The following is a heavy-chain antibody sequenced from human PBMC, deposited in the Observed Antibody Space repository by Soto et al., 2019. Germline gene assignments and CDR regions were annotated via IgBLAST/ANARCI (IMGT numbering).Heavy chain of an antibody. V-gene: IGHV4-30-2*01. CDR3: ARERGGYGLFES. D-gene: IGHD6-25*01. CDR1: GGSIRAAAYS. Sequence: SETISLRCTVSGGSIRAAAYSWSWIRQPKGQGLEWIGYVCPSGMPFCNPSLGSRVTISIDRSNEQFSLNLKSVTAADTAVYYCARERGGYGLFESGGQGTLVTVSS. CDR2: VCPSGMP. J-gene: IGHJ4*02.